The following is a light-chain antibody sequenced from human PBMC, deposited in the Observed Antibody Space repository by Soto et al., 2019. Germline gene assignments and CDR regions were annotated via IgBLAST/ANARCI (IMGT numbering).Light chain of an antibody. CDR3: GTWESSRNWV. CDR2: DNI. Sequence: QSALTQPASVSGSPGQSITISCSGTNSDIGAYDYVSWYQQHPGKPPKLIIYDNIKRPSGIPDRFSGSKSGTSATLVITGLQTGDEADYYCGTWESSRNWVFGGGTKVTVL. J-gene: IGLJ3*02. V-gene: IGLV2-14*03. CDR1: NSDIGAYDY.